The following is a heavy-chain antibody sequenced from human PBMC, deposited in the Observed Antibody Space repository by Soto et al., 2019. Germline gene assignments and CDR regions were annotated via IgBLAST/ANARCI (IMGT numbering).Heavy chain of an antibody. CDR3: ARDHADVVGYSSSWYNWFDP. D-gene: IGHD6-13*01. Sequence: SETLSLTCTVSGGSISSYYWSWIRQPAGKGLEWIGRIYTSGSTNYNPSLKSRVTMSVDTSKNQFSLKLSSVTAADTAVYYCARDHADVVGYSSSWYNWFDPWGQGTLVTVSS. J-gene: IGHJ5*02. CDR1: GGSISSYY. CDR2: IYTSGST. V-gene: IGHV4-4*07.